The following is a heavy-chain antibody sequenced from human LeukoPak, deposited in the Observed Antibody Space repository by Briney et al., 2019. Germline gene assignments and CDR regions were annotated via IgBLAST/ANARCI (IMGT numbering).Heavy chain of an antibody. Sequence: PGGSLRLSCAASGFTFSSYGMHWVRQAPGKGLEWVAFIRYDGSNKYYADSVKGRFTISRDNSKNTLYLQMNSLRAEDTAVCYCAKDRGSSGYYDISFDYWGQGTLVTVSS. CDR2: IRYDGSNK. CDR3: AKDRGSSGYYDISFDY. V-gene: IGHV3-30*02. D-gene: IGHD3-22*01. CDR1: GFTFSSYG. J-gene: IGHJ4*02.